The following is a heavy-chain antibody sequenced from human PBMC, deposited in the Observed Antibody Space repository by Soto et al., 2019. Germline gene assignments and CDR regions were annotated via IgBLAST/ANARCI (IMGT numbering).Heavy chain of an antibody. J-gene: IGHJ5*02. CDR2: INAGNGNT. D-gene: IGHD2-15*01. V-gene: IGHV1-3*01. CDR3: ARDRIPFTPRYCSGGSCPGGFAP. CDR1: GYTFTSYA. Sequence: ASVKVSCKASGYTFTSYAMHWVRQAPGQRLEWMGWINAGNGNTKYSQKFQGRVTITRDTSASTAYMELSSLRSEDTAVYYCARDRIPFTPRYCSGGSCPGGFAPWGQGTLVTVSS.